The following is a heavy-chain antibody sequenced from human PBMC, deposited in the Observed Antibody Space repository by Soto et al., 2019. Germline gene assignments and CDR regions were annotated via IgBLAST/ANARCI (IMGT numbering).Heavy chain of an antibody. CDR1: GYTFTGYY. D-gene: IGHD4-17*01. V-gene: IGHV1-2*02. CDR2: INSNSGDT. Sequence: ASVKVSCKASGYTFTGYYIHWVRQAPGQGLEWMGWINSNSGDTNYAQKFQGRVTMARDTSINTAYMELSRLRSDDTAVYYCASLGPTVTNDYWGQGTLVTVSS. CDR3: ASLGPTVTNDY. J-gene: IGHJ4*02.